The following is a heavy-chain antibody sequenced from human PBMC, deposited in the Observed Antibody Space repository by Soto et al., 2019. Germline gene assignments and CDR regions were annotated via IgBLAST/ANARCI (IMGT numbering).Heavy chain of an antibody. D-gene: IGHD3-22*01. Sequence: PGGSLRLSCAASGFTFSSYSMNWVRQAPGKGLEWVSSISSSSSYIYYADSVKGRFTISRDNAKNSLYLQMNSLRAEDTAVYYCARDPPVPYYYDSSTDDYWGQGTLVTVSS. CDR3: ARDPPVPYYYDSSTDDY. J-gene: IGHJ4*02. CDR2: ISSSSSYI. V-gene: IGHV3-21*01. CDR1: GFTFSSYS.